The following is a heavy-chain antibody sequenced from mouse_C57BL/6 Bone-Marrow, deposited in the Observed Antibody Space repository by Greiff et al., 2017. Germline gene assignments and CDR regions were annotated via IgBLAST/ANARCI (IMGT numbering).Heavy chain of an antibody. J-gene: IGHJ3*01. V-gene: IGHV14-4*01. D-gene: IGHD2-1*01. CDR1: GFNIKDDY. Sequence: EVQLVESGAELVRPGASVKLSCTASGFNIKDDYMHWVKQRPEQGLEWIGWIDPENGDTTYASKFQGKATITADTSSNTAYLQLSSLTSEDSAVYYCTTGGYGTWFAYWGQGTLVTVSA. CDR2: IDPENGDT. CDR3: TTGGYGTWFAY.